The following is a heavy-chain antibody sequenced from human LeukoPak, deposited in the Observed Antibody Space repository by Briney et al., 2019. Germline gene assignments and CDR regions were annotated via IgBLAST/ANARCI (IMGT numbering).Heavy chain of an antibody. Sequence: GGSLRLSCAASGFTFSSYEMHWVRQAPGKGLEWVSYISSSGSDIYYADSVKGRFTISRDNPKNSLYLQMNSLRAEDTAVYYCAELGITMIGGVWGKGTTVTISS. CDR3: AELGITMIGGV. CDR2: ISSSGSDI. D-gene: IGHD3-10*02. J-gene: IGHJ6*04. CDR1: GFTFSSYE. V-gene: IGHV3-48*03.